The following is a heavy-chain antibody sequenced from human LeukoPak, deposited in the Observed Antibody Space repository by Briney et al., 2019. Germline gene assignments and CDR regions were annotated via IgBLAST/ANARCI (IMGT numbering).Heavy chain of an antibody. CDR1: GYTLTELS. CDR2: FDPEDGET. D-gene: IGHD3-22*01. J-gene: IGHJ3*02. Sequence: ASVKVSCKVSGYTLTELSMHWVRQAPGKGLEWMGGFDPEDGETIYVQKFQGRVTMTEDTSTDTAYMELSSLRSEDTAVYYCATWNLITMIVVVPTGDAFDIWGQGTMVTVSS. V-gene: IGHV1-24*01. CDR3: ATWNLITMIVVVPTGDAFDI.